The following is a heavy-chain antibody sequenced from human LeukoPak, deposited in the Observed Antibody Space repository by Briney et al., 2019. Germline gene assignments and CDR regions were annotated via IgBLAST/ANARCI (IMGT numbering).Heavy chain of an antibody. CDR1: GFTFSSYA. J-gene: IGHJ4*02. V-gene: IGHV3-48*01. Sequence: GGSLRLSCAASGFTFSSYAMSWVRQAPGKGLEWVSYISSSSSTIYYADSVKGRFTISRDNAKNSLYLQMNSLRAEDTAVYYCARDLKYDFWSGYLPPFDYWGQGTLVTVSS. D-gene: IGHD3-3*01. CDR3: ARDLKYDFWSGYLPPFDY. CDR2: ISSSSSTI.